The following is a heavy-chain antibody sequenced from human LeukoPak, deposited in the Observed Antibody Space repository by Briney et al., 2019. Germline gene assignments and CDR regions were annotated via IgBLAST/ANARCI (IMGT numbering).Heavy chain of an antibody. CDR2: ISSSGSTI. CDR3: ARSTGRYCSGGSCYALDY. J-gene: IGHJ4*02. V-gene: IGHV3-11*01. CDR1: GFTFSDYY. D-gene: IGHD2-15*01. Sequence: GGSLRPSCAASGFTFSDYYMSWIRQAPGKGLEWVSCISSSGSTIYYADSVKGRFTISRDNAKNSLYLQMNSLRAEDTALYYCARSTGRYCSGGSCYALDYWGQGTLVTVSS.